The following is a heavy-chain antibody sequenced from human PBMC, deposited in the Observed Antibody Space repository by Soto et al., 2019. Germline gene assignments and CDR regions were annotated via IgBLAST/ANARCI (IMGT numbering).Heavy chain of an antibody. V-gene: IGHV3-30*03. Sequence: PGGSLRLSCAASGFTFSSYGMHWVRQAPGKGLEWVAVISYDGSNKYYADSVKGRFTISRDNSKNTLYLQMNSLRAEDTAVYYCARGPRITMIVVPFDYWGQGTLVTVSS. CDR2: ISYDGSNK. D-gene: IGHD3-22*01. CDR1: GFTFSSYG. CDR3: ARGPRITMIVVPFDY. J-gene: IGHJ4*02.